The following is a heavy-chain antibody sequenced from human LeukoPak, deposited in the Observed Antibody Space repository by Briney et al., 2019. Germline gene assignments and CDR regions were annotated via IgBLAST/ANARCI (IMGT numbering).Heavy chain of an antibody. J-gene: IGHJ4*02. D-gene: IGHD6-19*01. V-gene: IGHV3-9*01. CDR2: ISWNSGSI. CDR3: AKEGYSSGWYGSYFDY. Sequence: SLRLSCAASGFTFDDYAMHWVRQAPGKGLEWVSGISWNSGSIGYADSAKGRFTISRDNAKNSLYLQMNSLRAEDTALYYCAKEGYSSGWYGSYFDYWGQGTLVTVSS. CDR1: GFTFDDYA.